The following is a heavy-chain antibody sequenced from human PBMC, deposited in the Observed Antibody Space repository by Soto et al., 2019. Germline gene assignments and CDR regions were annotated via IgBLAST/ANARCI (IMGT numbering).Heavy chain of an antibody. CDR2: ISYDGSNK. CDR3: AKNRDTANTDD. CDR1: GFTFSSYG. D-gene: IGHD5-18*01. Sequence: GGSLRLSCAASGFTFSSYGMHWVRQAPGKGLEWVAVISYDGSNKYYADSVKGRFTISRDNSKNTLYLQMNSLRAEDTAVYYCAKNRDTANTDDWGQGTLVPVSS. J-gene: IGHJ4*02. V-gene: IGHV3-30*18.